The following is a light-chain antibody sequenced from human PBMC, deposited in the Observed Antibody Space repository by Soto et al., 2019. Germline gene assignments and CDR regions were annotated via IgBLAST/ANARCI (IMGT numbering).Light chain of an antibody. CDR2: EDN. CDR1: SGSIGSNY. Sequence: LTQPLSVSESPGKTVTISCTRSSGSIGSNYVQWYQQRPGSAPTTVIYEDNQRPSGVPARFSGSIDRSSNSASLTISGLRIEDEADYYCQSSDSNTEKFGGGTKLTVL. CDR3: QSSDSNTEK. V-gene: IGLV6-57*04. J-gene: IGLJ2*01.